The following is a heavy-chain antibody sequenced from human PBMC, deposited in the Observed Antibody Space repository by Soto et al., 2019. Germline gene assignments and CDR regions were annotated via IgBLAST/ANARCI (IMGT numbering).Heavy chain of an antibody. V-gene: IGHV3-23*01. CDR3: AEGRQQLVRFLYFDY. J-gene: IGHJ4*02. Sequence: EVQLLESGGGLVQPGGSLRLSCAASGFTFSSYAMSWVRQAPGKGLEWVSAISGSGGSTYYADSVKGRFTISRDNSKNTLYLQMNSLRAEDTAVYYCAEGRQQLVRFLYFDYWGQGTLVTVSS. CDR1: GFTFSSYA. CDR2: ISGSGGST. D-gene: IGHD6-13*01.